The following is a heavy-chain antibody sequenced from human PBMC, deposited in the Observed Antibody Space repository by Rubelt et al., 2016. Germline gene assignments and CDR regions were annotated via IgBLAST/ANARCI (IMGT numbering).Heavy chain of an antibody. J-gene: IGHJ4*02. CDR3: AREIRKGDIAAAGIDY. CDR1: GGSISSSSYY. D-gene: IGHD6-13*01. CDR2: LNHSGRT. V-gene: IGHV4-39*07. Sequence: QLQLQESGPGLVKPSETLSLTCTVSGGSISSSSYYWGWIRQPPGKGLEWIGELNHSGRTNYNPTLQSRVTISIDTSKSQFSLNLSSVPAADTAGYYCAREIRKGDIAAAGIDYWGQGSLVTVSS.